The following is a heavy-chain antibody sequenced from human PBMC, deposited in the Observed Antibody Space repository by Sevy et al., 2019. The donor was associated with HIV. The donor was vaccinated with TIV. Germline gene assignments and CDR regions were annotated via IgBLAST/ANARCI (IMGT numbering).Heavy chain of an antibody. V-gene: IGHV3-15*01. Sequence: GGSLRLSCAASGFTFSNAWMSWVRQAPGKGLEWVGRIKSKTDGGTTDYAAPVKGRLTISRDESKNTLYLQMNSLKAEDTAVYYCTTETDYTDVAVAGPSHYWGQGTLVTVSS. CDR2: IKSKTDGGTT. CDR3: TTETDYTDVAVAGPSHY. J-gene: IGHJ4*02. CDR1: GFTFSNAW. D-gene: IGHD6-19*01.